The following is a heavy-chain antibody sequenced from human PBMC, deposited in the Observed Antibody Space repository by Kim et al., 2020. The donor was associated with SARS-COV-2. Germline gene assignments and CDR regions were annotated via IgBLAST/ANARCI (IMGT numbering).Heavy chain of an antibody. D-gene: IGHD5-12*01. Sequence: GGSLRLSCAASGFSVSHNNMAWVRQAPGKGLEWVSAIYSGGSTFHADSAGGRYTISRDNSRSTLYLQMNSLRAAVTAVDYCAREGLSSGDGWGFDYWGQGALVTASS. V-gene: IGHV3-53*01. CDR1: GFSVSHNN. J-gene: IGHJ4*02. CDR3: AREGLSSGDGWGFDY. CDR2: IYSGGST.